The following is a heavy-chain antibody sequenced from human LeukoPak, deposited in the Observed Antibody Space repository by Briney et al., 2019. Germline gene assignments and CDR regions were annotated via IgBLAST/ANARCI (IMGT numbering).Heavy chain of an antibody. D-gene: IGHD6-13*01. CDR2: ISGSRGSS. CDR3: ARVSGYSSSWPFDY. J-gene: IGHJ4*02. V-gene: IGHV3-23*01. CDR1: RSSFGDFA. Sequence: GGPLRPSCAAPRSSFGDFAMTWVRKAPGKGLKWLSTISGSRGSSFYADSVKGRFTISRDNSINTLYLQMNSLRAEDTAVFCCARVSGYSSSWPFDYWGQGTLVTVSS.